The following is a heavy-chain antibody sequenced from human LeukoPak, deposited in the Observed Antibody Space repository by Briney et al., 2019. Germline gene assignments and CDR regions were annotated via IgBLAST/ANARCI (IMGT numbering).Heavy chain of an antibody. J-gene: IGHJ4*02. CDR3: ARDRYYYDSSGYGPFDY. D-gene: IGHD3-22*01. V-gene: IGHV3-11*01. Sequence: GGSLRLSCAASGFTFSDYYMSWIRQAPGKGLEWVSYISSSGSTIYYADSVKGRFTISRDNAKNSLYLRMNSLRAEDTAVYYCARDRYYYDSSGYGPFDYWGQGTLVTVSS. CDR1: GFTFSDYY. CDR2: ISSSGSTI.